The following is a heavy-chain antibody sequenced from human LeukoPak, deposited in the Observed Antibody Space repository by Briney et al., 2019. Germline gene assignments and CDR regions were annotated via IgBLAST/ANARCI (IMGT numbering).Heavy chain of an antibody. Sequence: GGSLRLSCAASGFTFSNYGLHWVRQAPGKGLEWVAFIRYDESNKYYADSVKGRFTIFRDNSKNTLYLQMNSLRTEDTAIYYCAQEKHILPAYWGQGTLVTVSS. CDR3: AQEKHILPAY. J-gene: IGHJ4*02. V-gene: IGHV3-30*02. CDR2: IRYDESNK. CDR1: GFTFSNYG.